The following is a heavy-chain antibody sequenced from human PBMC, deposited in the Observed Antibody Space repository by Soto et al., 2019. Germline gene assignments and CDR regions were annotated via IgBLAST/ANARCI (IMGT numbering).Heavy chain of an antibody. J-gene: IGHJ5*02. CDR3: ARHGYVLLWFGEPSQGWFDP. CDR2: IYYSGST. Sequence: SETLSLTCTVSGGSISSYYWSWIRQPPGKGLEWIGYIYYSGSTNYNPSLKSRVTISVDTSKNQFSLKLSSVTAADTAVYYCARHGYVLLWFGEPSQGWFDPWGQGTLVTVSS. D-gene: IGHD3-10*01. V-gene: IGHV4-59*08. CDR1: GGSISSYY.